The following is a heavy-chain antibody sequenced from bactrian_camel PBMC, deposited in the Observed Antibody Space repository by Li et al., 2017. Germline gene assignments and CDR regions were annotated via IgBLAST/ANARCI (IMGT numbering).Heavy chain of an antibody. Sequence: DVQLVESGGGLVQPGGSLRLSCVASGFTFSTYAMNWVRQAPGKGLEWVSRINNGGGSTYYADSLKGRFTISKDNAKNTMYLQMNSLTPEDTAVFYCAADADYLIYRFGNWGQGTQVTVS. D-gene: IGHD4*01. CDR3: AADADYLIYRFGN. CDR2: INNGGGST. J-gene: IGHJ4*01. CDR1: GFTFSTYA. V-gene: IGHV3S31*01.